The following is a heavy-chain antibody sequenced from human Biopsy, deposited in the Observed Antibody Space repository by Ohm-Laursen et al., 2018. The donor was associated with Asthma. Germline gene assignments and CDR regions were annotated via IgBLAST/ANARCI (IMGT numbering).Heavy chain of an antibody. CDR1: GYTLNSAG. V-gene: IGHV1-18*01. Sequence: SAKASCKTSGYTLNSAGITWVRQAPGQGLARMGGISVYNGNTKVAQKLQDRVTMITDTSTSTAYMELRSLRSDDTAVYFCARTVDYSHYYGMDVWGQGTTVTVS. D-gene: IGHD4-23*01. CDR2: ISVYNGNT. CDR3: ARTVDYSHYYGMDV. J-gene: IGHJ6*02.